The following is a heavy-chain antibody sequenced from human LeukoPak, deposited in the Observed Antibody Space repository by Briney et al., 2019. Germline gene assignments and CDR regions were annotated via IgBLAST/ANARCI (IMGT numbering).Heavy chain of an antibody. V-gene: IGHV1-18*01. CDR1: GYTFTSDG. Sequence: ASVKVSCKASGYTFTSDGISWVRQAPGQGLEWMGWISAYNGNTNYAQKLQGRVTMTTDTSTSTAYMELRSLRSDDTAVYYCAREQGGYGEDPFDYWGQGTLVTVSS. J-gene: IGHJ4*02. D-gene: IGHD4-17*01. CDR3: AREQGGYGEDPFDY. CDR2: ISAYNGNT.